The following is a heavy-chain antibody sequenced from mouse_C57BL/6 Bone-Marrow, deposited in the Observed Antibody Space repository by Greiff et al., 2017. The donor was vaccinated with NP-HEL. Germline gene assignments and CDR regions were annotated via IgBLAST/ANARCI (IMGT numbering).Heavy chain of an antibody. Sequence: VQLQQPGAELVKPGASVKLSCKASGYTFTSYWMQWVKQRPGQGLEWIGEIDPSDSYTNYNQKFKGKATLTVDTSSSTAYMQLSSLTSEDSAVYYCARSVYYYGSSQGFAYWGQGTLVTVSA. V-gene: IGHV1-50*01. CDR2: IDPSDSYT. J-gene: IGHJ3*01. CDR1: GYTFTSYW. CDR3: ARSVYYYGSSQGFAY. D-gene: IGHD1-1*01.